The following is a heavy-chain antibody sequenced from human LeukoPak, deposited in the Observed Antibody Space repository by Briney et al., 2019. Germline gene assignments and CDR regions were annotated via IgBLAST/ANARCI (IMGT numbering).Heavy chain of an antibody. D-gene: IGHD5-12*01. CDR1: GYTFTGYY. CDR2: INPNSDGT. Sequence: ASVKVSCKASGYTFTGYYMHWVRQALGQGLEWMGRINPNSDGTNYAQKFQGRVTMTRDTSISTAYMELSRLRSDDTAVYYCASHNSGYDSAPFDYWGQGTLVTVSS. CDR3: ASHNSGYDSAPFDY. J-gene: IGHJ4*02. V-gene: IGHV1-2*06.